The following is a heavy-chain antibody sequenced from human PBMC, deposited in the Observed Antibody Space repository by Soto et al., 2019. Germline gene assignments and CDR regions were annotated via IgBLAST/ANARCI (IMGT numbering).Heavy chain of an antibody. CDR1: GFDFTDHY. J-gene: IGHJ4*02. CDR2: ISPDGGST. V-gene: IGHV1-46*01. Sequence: ASVKVSCKASGFDFTDHYIHWVRQAPGQGLEWMGIISPDGGSTRYSQKFQARITMTRDTSTSTVYMELSSLRSEDTAIYYCSSTPVDYWGQGTLVTVSS. CDR3: SSTPVDY. D-gene: IGHD2-15*01.